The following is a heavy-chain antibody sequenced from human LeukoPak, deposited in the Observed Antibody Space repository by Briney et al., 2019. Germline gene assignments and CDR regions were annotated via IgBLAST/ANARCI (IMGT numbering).Heavy chain of an antibody. CDR1: GFTFSSYS. J-gene: IGHJ4*02. CDR3: AKDLVGLVY. V-gene: IGHV3-48*01. D-gene: IGHD6-6*01. CDR2: ISGSSSTI. Sequence: GGSLRLSCAASGFTFSSYSMNWVRQAPGKGLEWVSYISGSSSTIYYADSVKGRFTISRDNSKNTLYLQMNSLRAEDTAVYYCAKDLVGLVYWGQGTLVTVSS.